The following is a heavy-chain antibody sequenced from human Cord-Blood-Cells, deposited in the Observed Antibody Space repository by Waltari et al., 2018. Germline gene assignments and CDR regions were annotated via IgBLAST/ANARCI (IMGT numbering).Heavy chain of an antibody. Sequence: EVQLVESGGGLVKPGGSLSLSCAASGFTFSSYSMNWVRQAPGKGLDGVSSISSSSSYIYYADSVKGRFTISRDNAKNSLYLQMNSLRAEDTAVYYCARNGYNFDYWGQGTLVTVSS. CDR1: GFTFSSYS. CDR2: ISSSSSYI. CDR3: ARNGYNFDY. D-gene: IGHD5-12*01. V-gene: IGHV3-21*01. J-gene: IGHJ4*02.